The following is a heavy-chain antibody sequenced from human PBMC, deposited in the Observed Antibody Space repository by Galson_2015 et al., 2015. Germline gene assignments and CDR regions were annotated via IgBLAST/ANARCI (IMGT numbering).Heavy chain of an antibody. V-gene: IGHV2-5*02. CDR3: AHRHDFWTGYYTDIYYFDS. CDR2: IYWDNDK. CDR1: GFSFYTAGVS. J-gene: IGHJ4*01. Sequence: PALVKPPQTLTLTCSFSGFSFYTAGVSVGWVRQPPGKALEWLALIYWDNDKRYSPYLKSRLTITKDTSENHVVLTMTNMDPVDTATYFCAHRHDFWTGYYTDIYYFDSWGQGTLVTVSS. D-gene: IGHD3/OR15-3a*01.